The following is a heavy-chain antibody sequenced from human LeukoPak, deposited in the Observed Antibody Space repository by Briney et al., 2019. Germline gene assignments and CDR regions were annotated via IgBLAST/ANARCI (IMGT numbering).Heavy chain of an antibody. D-gene: IGHD3-10*01. CDR1: GFTFSSYG. V-gene: IGHV3-30*02. CDR2: IRYDGSNK. CDR3: TGLLWFGESTFHQTRHDAFDI. J-gene: IGHJ3*02. Sequence: GGSLRLSCAASGFTFSSYGMHWVRQAPGKGLEWVAFIRYDGSNKYYADSVKGRFTISRDNSKNTLYLQMNSLRAEDTAVYYCTGLLWFGESTFHQTRHDAFDIWGQGTMVTVSS.